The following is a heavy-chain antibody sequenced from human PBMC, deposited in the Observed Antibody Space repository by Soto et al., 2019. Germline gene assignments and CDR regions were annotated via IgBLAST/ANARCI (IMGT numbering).Heavy chain of an antibody. J-gene: IGHJ6*03. V-gene: IGHV3-23*01. Sequence: EVQLLESGGGLVQPGGSLRLSCAASGFTFSSYAMSWVRQAPGKGLEWVSAISGSGGSTYYADSVKGRFTISRDNSKNTLYLQMNGRRAEDTAVYYCAKGEGSPGFWSCYPYYYYYMDVWGKGTTVTVSS. CDR1: GFTFSSYA. CDR3: AKGEGSPGFWSCYPYYYYYMDV. D-gene: IGHD3-3*01. CDR2: ISGSGGST.